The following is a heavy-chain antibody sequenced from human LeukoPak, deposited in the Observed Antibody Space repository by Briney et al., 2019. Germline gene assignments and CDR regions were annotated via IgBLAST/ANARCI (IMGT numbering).Heavy chain of an antibody. Sequence: ASVKVSCKASGYTFTSYDISWVRQAPGQGLEWMGWISTYNDNTHYAQKLQGRVTMTTDTSTSTVYMELKSLRSDDTAVYYCARIQSRIIAARPGNPAFDYWRRGTLVTVSS. CDR1: GYTFTSYD. D-gene: IGHD6-6*01. CDR2: ISTYNDNT. CDR3: ARIQSRIIAARPGNPAFDY. J-gene: IGHJ4*02. V-gene: IGHV1-18*01.